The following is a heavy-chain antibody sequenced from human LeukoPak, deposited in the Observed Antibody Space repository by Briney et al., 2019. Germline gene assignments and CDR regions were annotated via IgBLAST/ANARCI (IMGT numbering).Heavy chain of an antibody. CDR3: ARVLRYFDRLPHNWFDP. CDR1: GYTFTSYG. V-gene: IGHV1-18*01. D-gene: IGHD3-9*01. J-gene: IGHJ5*02. Sequence: ASVKVSCKASGYTFTSYGISWVRQAPGQGLEWMGWISAYNGNTNYAQKLQGRVTMATDTSTSTAYMELRSLRSDDTAVYYCARVLRYFDRLPHNWFDPWGQGTLVTVSS. CDR2: ISAYNGNT.